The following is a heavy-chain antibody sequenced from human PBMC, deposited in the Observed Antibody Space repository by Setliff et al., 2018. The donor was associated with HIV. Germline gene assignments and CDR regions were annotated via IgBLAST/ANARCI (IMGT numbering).Heavy chain of an antibody. Sequence: PGGSLRLSCAASGFTFSSYAMSWVRQVPGKGLEWVSFIYSGGSSTYYADSVKGRFSISRENSKNTLYLQMNSLRAEDTAVYYCAIYSSNWWGWFDPWGQGTLVTVSS. J-gene: IGHJ5*02. CDR1: GFTFSSYA. D-gene: IGHD2-2*01. CDR2: IYSGGSST. CDR3: AIYSSNWWGWFDP. V-gene: IGHV3-23*03.